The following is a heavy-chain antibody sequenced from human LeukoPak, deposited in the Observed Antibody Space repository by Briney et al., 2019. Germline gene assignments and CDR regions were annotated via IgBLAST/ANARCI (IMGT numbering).Heavy chain of an antibody. V-gene: IGHV1-18*01. Sequence: ASVKVSCKASGYTFTSYGISWVRQAPGQGLEWMGWISAYNGNTNYAQKLQGRVTMTTDTSTSTACMELRSLRSDDTAVYYCAREFDCGGDCYPDYWGQGTLVTVSS. CDR2: ISAYNGNT. J-gene: IGHJ4*02. D-gene: IGHD2-21*02. CDR3: AREFDCGGDCYPDY. CDR1: GYTFTSYG.